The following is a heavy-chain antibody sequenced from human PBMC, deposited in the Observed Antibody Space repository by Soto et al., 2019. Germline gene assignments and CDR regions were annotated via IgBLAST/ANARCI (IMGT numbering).Heavy chain of an antibody. Sequence: SETLSLTCSVSGVSISAYYWTWIRQPPGKGLEWIGEINQSGRTNYNPSLKSRVTISVDTPKNQFSLRLNSVTAADTAVYYCARAEAYSNYPARWGQGTLVTVSS. CDR1: GVSISAYY. CDR3: ARAEAYSNYPAR. V-gene: IGHV4-34*01. J-gene: IGHJ4*02. CDR2: INQSGRT. D-gene: IGHD4-4*01.